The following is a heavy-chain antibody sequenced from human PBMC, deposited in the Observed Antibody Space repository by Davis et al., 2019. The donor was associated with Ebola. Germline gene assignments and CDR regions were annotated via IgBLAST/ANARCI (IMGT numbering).Heavy chain of an antibody. CDR2: IYYSGST. J-gene: IGHJ3*02. V-gene: IGHV4-59*01. Sequence: SETLSLTCTVPGGSISSYYWSWIRQPPGKGLEWIGYIYYSGSTNYNPSLKSRVTISVDTSKNQFSLKLSSVTAADTAVYYCATARKYAFDIWGQGTMVTVSS. D-gene: IGHD1-14*01. CDR3: ATARKYAFDI. CDR1: GGSISSYY.